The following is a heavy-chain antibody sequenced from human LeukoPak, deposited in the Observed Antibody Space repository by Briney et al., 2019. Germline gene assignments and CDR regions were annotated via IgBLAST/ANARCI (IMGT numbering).Heavy chain of an antibody. J-gene: IGHJ4*02. CDR1: GYTFTSYD. V-gene: IGHV1-8*01. CDR3: SRAGLRFRGATLYGY. CDR2: MNPNSGNT. Sequence: ASVKLSFKASGYTFTSYDINWMRQPTGQGLEGMGWMNPNSGNTGYAQKFQDRVHITSNNSISKAYMEPKSLRPVDTAVSYSSRAGLRFRGATLYGYWGQGTLVTVSS. D-gene: IGHD3-10*01.